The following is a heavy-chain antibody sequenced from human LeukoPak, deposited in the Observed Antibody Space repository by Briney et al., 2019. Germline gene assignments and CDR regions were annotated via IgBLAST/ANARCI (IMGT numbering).Heavy chain of an antibody. V-gene: IGHV1-2*02. D-gene: IGHD6-6*01. CDR3: ASGTSIASRPYYYMDV. J-gene: IGHJ6*03. CDR2: INPNSGGT. Sequence: GASVKVSCKASGYTFTGYYMHWVRQAPGQGLEWMGWINPNSGGTNYAQKSQGRVTMTRDTSISTAYMELSRLRSDDTAVYYCASGTSIASRPYYYMDVWGKGTTVTVSS. CDR1: GYTFTGYY.